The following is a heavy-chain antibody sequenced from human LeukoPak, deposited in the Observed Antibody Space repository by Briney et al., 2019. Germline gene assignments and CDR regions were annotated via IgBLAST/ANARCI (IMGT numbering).Heavy chain of an antibody. J-gene: IGHJ3*02. V-gene: IGHV4-39*01. Sequence: SETLSLTCTVSGGSISSSSYYWGWIRQPPGKGLAWIGSIYYGGSTYYNPSLKSRISILVDTSKNQFSLTLSSVSAADTAVYYCARSFCSSTSCYGVGAFDIWGQGTTVTVSS. CDR2: IYYGGST. D-gene: IGHD2-2*01. CDR3: ARSFCSSTSCYGVGAFDI. CDR1: GGSISSSSYY.